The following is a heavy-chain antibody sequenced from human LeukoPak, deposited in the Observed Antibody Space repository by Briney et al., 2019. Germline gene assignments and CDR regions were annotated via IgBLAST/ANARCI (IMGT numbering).Heavy chain of an antibody. V-gene: IGHV1-18*01. CDR1: GYTFTSYS. Sequence: ASVKVSCKASGYTFTSYSITWVRQAPGQGLEWMGWISAYNGNTNYAQKFQGRVTMTTDTSTSTAYMELRSLTSDDTAVYYCASSPARNYYDSTGYSDHWGQGTLVTVSS. J-gene: IGHJ4*02. CDR3: ASSPARNYYDSTGYSDH. D-gene: IGHD3-22*01. CDR2: ISAYNGNT.